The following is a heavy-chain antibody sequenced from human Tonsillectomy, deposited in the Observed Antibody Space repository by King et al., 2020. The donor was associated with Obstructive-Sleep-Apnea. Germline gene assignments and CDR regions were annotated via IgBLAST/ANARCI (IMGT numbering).Heavy chain of an antibody. V-gene: IGHV3-66*01. Sequence: VQLVESGGGLVQPGGSLRLSCAASGFTVRSNYVSWVRQAPGKGLEWVSVIYSGGSTYYADSVKGRFTISRDNSKNTLYLQMDGLRAEDTAVYYCARDVQIAARGNWGQGTLVTVSS. CDR3: ARDVQIAARGN. J-gene: IGHJ4*02. CDR1: GFTVRSNY. CDR2: IYSGGST. D-gene: IGHD6-6*01.